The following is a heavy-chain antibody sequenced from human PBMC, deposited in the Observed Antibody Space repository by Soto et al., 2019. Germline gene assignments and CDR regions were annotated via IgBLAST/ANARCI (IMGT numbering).Heavy chain of an antibody. Sequence: SETLSLTCAVYGGSFSGYYWSWIRQPPGKGLEWIGEINHSGSTNYNPSLKSRVTISVDTSKNQFSLKLSSVTAADTAVYYCARGDAVFNSGYDFYFDYWGQGPLVTVSS. V-gene: IGHV4-34*01. CDR2: INHSGST. D-gene: IGHD5-12*01. J-gene: IGHJ4*02. CDR1: GGSFSGYY. CDR3: ARGDAVFNSGYDFYFDY.